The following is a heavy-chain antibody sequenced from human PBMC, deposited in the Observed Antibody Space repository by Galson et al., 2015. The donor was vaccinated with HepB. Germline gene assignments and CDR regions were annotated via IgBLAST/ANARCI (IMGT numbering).Heavy chain of an antibody. Sequence: SVKVSCKASGGTFSSYAISWVRQAPGQGLEWMGGIIPIFGTANYAQKFQGRVTITADKSTSTAYMELSSLRSEDTAVYYCARDRAPTIFGVPSHPPHFDYWGQGTLVTVSS. D-gene: IGHD3-3*01. CDR2: IIPIFGTA. J-gene: IGHJ4*02. CDR3: ARDRAPTIFGVPSHPPHFDY. CDR1: GGTFSSYA. V-gene: IGHV1-69*06.